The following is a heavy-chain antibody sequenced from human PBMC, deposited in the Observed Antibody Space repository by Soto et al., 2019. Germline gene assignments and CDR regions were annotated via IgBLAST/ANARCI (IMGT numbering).Heavy chain of an antibody. CDR1: GYSFTSYA. V-gene: IGHV1-18*04. CDR2: INGYNGNT. Sequence: ASVKVSCKASGYSFTSYAFSWVRQAPGQGLEWMGWINGYNGNTNYAEQLQGRVTMTKDTSTKTAYMELSSLRPDDTAVYYCARASSGSFRNYFGTDVWGQGTTVTVS. J-gene: IGHJ6*02. D-gene: IGHD6-25*01. CDR3: ARASSGSFRNYFGTDV.